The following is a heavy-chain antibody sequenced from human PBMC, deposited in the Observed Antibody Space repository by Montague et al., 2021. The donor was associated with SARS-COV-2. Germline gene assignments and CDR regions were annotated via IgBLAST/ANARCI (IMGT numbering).Heavy chain of an antibody. V-gene: IGHV6-1*01. Sequence: CAISGDSVSSSSAAGNWIRQSPSRGLEWLGRTYFRSQWYSDYAVSVKSRITINPDTSENQFSLQLNSVTPEDTAVYYCARDAANTRIAVAGYYYYYAMDVWGQGTTVTVSS. J-gene: IGHJ6*02. CDR1: GDSVSSSSAA. CDR3: ARDAANTRIAVAGYYYYYAMDV. D-gene: IGHD6-19*01. CDR2: TYFRSQWYS.